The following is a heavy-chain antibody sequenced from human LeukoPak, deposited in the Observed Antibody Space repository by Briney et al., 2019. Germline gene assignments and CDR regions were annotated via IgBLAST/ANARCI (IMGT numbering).Heavy chain of an antibody. CDR3: ARGKVVAGTPGQNSWDS. CDR1: GGSISSYY. CDR2: IHTSGGT. Sequence: SETLSLTCTVSGGSISSYYWNWIRQPAGKGLEWIGRIHTSGGTNYNPSLKSRVTMSVDTPKNQFSLKLSSVTAADTAVYYCARGKVVAGTPGQNSWDSWGQGILVTVSS. V-gene: IGHV4-4*07. D-gene: IGHD6-19*01. J-gene: IGHJ4*02.